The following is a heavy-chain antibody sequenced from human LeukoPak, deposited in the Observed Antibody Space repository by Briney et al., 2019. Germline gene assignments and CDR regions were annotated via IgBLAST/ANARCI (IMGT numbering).Heavy chain of an antibody. CDR3: ARSLGDSSGYYPLPFDY. CDR2: ISGYNGNT. CDR1: GYTFSNYG. D-gene: IGHD3-22*01. V-gene: IGHV1-18*01. Sequence: ASVKVSCKASGYTFSNYGITWVRQAPGQGLEWMGWISGYNGNTNFAQKLQGRVSMTTDTSTYTSDMELRSLRSDNTAVYYCARSLGDSSGYYPLPFDYWGQGTLVIVSS. J-gene: IGHJ4*02.